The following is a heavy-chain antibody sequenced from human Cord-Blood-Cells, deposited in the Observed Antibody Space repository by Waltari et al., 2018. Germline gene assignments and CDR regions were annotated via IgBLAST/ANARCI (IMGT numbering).Heavy chain of an antibody. CDR1: GYTFTSYG. CDR3: ARDIGFWSGYHNPGAFDI. Sequence: VQLVLSGAEVKKPGASVKVSCTDSGYTFTSYGISWERQAPGLGLEWMGWISAYNGNTNYAQKLQGRVTMTTDTYTSTAYMELRSLRSDDTAVYYCARDIGFWSGYHNPGAFDIWGQVTMVTVSS. J-gene: IGHJ3*02. D-gene: IGHD3-3*01. V-gene: IGHV1-18*01. CDR2: ISAYNGNT.